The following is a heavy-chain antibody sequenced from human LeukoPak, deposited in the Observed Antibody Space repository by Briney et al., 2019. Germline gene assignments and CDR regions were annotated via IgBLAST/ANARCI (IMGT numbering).Heavy chain of an antibody. J-gene: IGHJ4*02. CDR2: INWNGGST. CDR3: ARGDYGSGSLFDY. Sequence: GGSLRLSCAASGFTFDDYGMSWVRQAPGKGLEWVSGINWNGGSTGYADSVKGRFTISRDNAKNSLYLQMSGLRAEDTALYHCARGDYGSGSLFDYWGQGTLVTVSS. V-gene: IGHV3-20*01. D-gene: IGHD3-10*01. CDR1: GFTFDDYG.